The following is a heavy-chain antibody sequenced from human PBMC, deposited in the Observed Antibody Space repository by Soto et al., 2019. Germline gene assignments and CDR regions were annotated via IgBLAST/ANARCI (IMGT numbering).Heavy chain of an antibody. V-gene: IGHV3-30-3*01. CDR2: LSYDGSNK. Sequence: GGSLRLSCAASGFTFSSYAMHWVRQAPGKGLEWVAVLSYDGSNKYYADSVKGRFTISRDNSKNTLYLQMNSLRAEDTAVYYCARDHFYYYDSSGYYYVSTPWGQGTLVTVSS. D-gene: IGHD3-22*01. J-gene: IGHJ5*02. CDR3: ARDHFYYYDSSGYYYVSTP. CDR1: GFTFSSYA.